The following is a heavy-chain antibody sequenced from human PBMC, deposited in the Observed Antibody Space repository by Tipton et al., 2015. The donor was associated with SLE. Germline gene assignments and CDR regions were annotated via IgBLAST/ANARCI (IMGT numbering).Heavy chain of an antibody. Sequence: SLRLSCAASGFTFSSYGMHWVRQAPGKGLEWVAFIRYDGSNKYYADSVKGRFTISRDNSKNTLYLQMNSLRAEDTAVYYCAKAGYGSSTSCPREDYVDFCGQGTLVTVSS. J-gene: IGHJ4*02. CDR3: AKAGYGSSTSCPREDYVDF. D-gene: IGHD2-2*01. CDR2: IRYDGSNK. V-gene: IGHV3-30*02. CDR1: GFTFSSYG.